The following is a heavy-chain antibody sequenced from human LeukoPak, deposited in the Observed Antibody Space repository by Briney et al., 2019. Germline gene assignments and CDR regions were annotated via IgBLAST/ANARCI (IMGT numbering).Heavy chain of an antibody. CDR1: GDSISSYY. CDR3: ARDSGSRGWLIDY. V-gene: IGHV4-4*07. Sequence: PSETLSLTWTVSGDSISSYYWNWIRQPAGKALQWIGRIYTSGSPNYNPSLKSRVTMSVDTSKNQFSLKLTSVTAADTAVYYCARDSGSRGWLIDYWGQGTLVTVSS. J-gene: IGHJ4*02. CDR2: IYTSGSP. D-gene: IGHD6-19*01.